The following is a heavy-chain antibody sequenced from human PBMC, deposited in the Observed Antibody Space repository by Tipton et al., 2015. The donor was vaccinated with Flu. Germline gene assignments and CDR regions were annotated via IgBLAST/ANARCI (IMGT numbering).Heavy chain of an antibody. V-gene: IGHV1-69*01. CDR2: IIPIFGTA. J-gene: IGHJ4*02. D-gene: IGHD2-2*02. CDR1: GGTFSSYA. CDR3: ASPGDCSSTSCYTRALDY. Sequence: QSGAEVKKPGSSVKVSCKASGGTFSSYAISWVRQAPGQGLEWMGGIIPIFGTANYAQKFQGRVTITADESTSTAYMELSSLRSEDTAVYYCASPGDCSSTSCYTRALDYWGQGTLVTVSS.